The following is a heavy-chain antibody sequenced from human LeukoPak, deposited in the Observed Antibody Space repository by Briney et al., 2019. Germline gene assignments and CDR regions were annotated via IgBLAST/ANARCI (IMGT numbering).Heavy chain of an antibody. Sequence: GGTLRLSCAASGFTFSSYGMTWVRQAPGKGLEWVSLIYSGGSTYYADSVKGRFTISRDNSKNTLYLQMNSLRAEDTAIYYCAKNGDRGAYCTGGTCYPYFYYYMDVWGKGTTVTI. V-gene: IGHV3-23*03. J-gene: IGHJ6*03. CDR3: AKNGDRGAYCTGGTCYPYFYYYMDV. D-gene: IGHD2-15*01. CDR1: GFTFSSYG. CDR2: IYSGGST.